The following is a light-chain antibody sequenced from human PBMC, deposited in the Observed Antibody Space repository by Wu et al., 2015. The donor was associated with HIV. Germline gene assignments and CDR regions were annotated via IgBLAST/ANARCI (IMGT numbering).Light chain of an antibody. CDR3: QXSGGPXT. CDR2: GAS. Sequence: EIVLTQFPATLSLSPGERATLSCRASQSVASFLAWYQQKPGQAPRLLIYGASNRAAGIPDRLSGSGSGTDFTLTINRLEPEDSAVYYCQXSGGPXTYGQGTKVEI. CDR1: QSVASF. J-gene: IGKJ1*01. V-gene: IGKV3-11*01.